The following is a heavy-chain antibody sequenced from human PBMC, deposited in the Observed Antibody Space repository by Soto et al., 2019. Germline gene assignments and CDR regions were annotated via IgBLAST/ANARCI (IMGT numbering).Heavy chain of an antibody. CDR1: GASVTSGDYY. D-gene: IGHD3-22*01. CDR3: ARGAGSFHDSSGFPILVSSTFDK. CDR2: SYYTGNT. V-gene: IGHV4-30-4*01. Sequence: QVQLQESGPGLLKPSQTLSLTCTVSGASVTSGDYYWSWIRQTPGKGLEWIAYSYYTGNTYYNPSLRTRLTISVDTSKNQFSLKLSSVTAADTAVYYSARGAGSFHDSSGFPILVSSTFDKWGQGTLATVSS. J-gene: IGHJ4*02.